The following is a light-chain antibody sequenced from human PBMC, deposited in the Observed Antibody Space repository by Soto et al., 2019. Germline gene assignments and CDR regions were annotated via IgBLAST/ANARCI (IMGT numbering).Light chain of an antibody. Sequence: QSVLTQPASVSGSPGQSITISCTGTSSDVGGSKYVSWYQQYPGKVPKLLINKVSNRPSGVSNRFSGSKSGNTASLTISGLQAEDEADYYCCSYTTSSTYVFGPGTKLTVL. CDR3: CSYTTSSTYV. CDR1: SSDVGGSKY. J-gene: IGLJ1*01. CDR2: KVS. V-gene: IGLV2-14*01.